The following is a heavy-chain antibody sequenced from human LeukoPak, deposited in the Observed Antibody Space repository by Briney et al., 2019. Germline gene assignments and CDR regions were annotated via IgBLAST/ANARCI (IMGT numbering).Heavy chain of an antibody. J-gene: IGHJ4*02. CDR2: IIPIFGTA. Sequence: ASVKVSCKASGGTFSSYAISWVRQAPGQGLEWMGGIIPIFGTANYAQKFQGRVTITADESTSTAYMELSSLRSEDTAVYYCARGGYDLSYDVAYYFDYWGQGTLVTVSP. CDR3: ARGGYDLSYDVAYYFDY. D-gene: IGHD5-12*01. V-gene: IGHV1-69*13. CDR1: GGTFSSYA.